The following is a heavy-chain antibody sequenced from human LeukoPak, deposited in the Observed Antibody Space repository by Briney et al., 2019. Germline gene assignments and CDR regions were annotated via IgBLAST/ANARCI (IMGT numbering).Heavy chain of an antibody. J-gene: IGHJ3*02. CDR2: IKVDGSEQ. CDR1: GFTFSTYW. V-gene: IGHV3-7*01. CDR3: ARDGGYYDSSGYADQDYAFDI. Sequence: GGSLRLSCATSGFTFSTYWMSWVRQAPGKGLERVANIKVDGSEQYYVDSVKGRFTISRDNAKSSLYLQMNSLRAEDTAVYYCARDGGYYDSSGYADQDYAFDIWGQGTMVTVSS. D-gene: IGHD3-22*01.